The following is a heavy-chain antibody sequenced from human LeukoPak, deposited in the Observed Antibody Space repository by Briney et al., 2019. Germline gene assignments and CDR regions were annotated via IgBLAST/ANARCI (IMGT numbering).Heavy chain of an antibody. CDR2: INHSGST. J-gene: IGHJ4*02. CDR3: ATRDDYGDY. CDR1: GGSFSGYY. V-gene: IGHV4-34*01. Sequence: SETLSLTCAVYGGSFSGYYWSWIRQPPGNGLEWIGEINHSGSTNYNPSLKSRVTISVDTSKNQFSLKLSSVTAADTAVYYCATRDDYGDYWGQGTLVTVSS.